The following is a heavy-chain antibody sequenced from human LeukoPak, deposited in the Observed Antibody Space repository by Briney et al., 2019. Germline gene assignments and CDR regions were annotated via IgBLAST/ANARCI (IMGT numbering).Heavy chain of an antibody. J-gene: IGHJ6*03. CDR2: INPNSGGT. Sequence: ASVKVSCKASGYTFTGYYMHWVRQAPGQGLEWMGWINPNSGGTNYEQKFQGRVTMTRDTSISTAYMELSRLRSDDTAVYYCARKYCSSTSCSRHYYYYMDVWGKGTTVTVSS. CDR1: GYTFTGYY. D-gene: IGHD2-2*01. CDR3: ARKYCSSTSCSRHYYYYMDV. V-gene: IGHV1-2*02.